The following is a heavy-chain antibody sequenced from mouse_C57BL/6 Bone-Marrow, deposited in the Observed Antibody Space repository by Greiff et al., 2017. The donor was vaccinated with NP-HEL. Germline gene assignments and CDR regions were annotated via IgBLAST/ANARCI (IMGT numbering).Heavy chain of an antibody. CDR2: IYPGDGDT. CDR1: GYAFSSYW. CDR3: ARGDYYGSFYAMDY. V-gene: IGHV1-80*01. Sequence: VQLQQSGAELVKPGASVKISCKASGYAFSSYWMNWVKQRPGKGLEWIGQIYPGDGDTNYNGKFQGKATLTADKSTSTAYMQLSSLTSEDSAVYFCARGDYYGSFYAMDYWGQGTAVTVSS. J-gene: IGHJ4*01. D-gene: IGHD1-1*01.